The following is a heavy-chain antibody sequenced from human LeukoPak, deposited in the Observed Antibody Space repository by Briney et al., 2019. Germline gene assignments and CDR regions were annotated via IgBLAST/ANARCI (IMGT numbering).Heavy chain of an antibody. CDR2: ITWNSGRI. CDR3: ARAPRDPNDYEGAFDI. CDR1: GFNFEEYA. V-gene: IGHV3-9*01. J-gene: IGHJ3*02. Sequence: GRSLRLSCAVSGFNFEEYAMHWVRQVPGKGLQWVSGITWNSGRIGYDDSVKGRFTISRDNAQNSVYLQMNSLRPEDTAFYYCARAPRDPNDYEGAFDIWGQGTMVTVSS. D-gene: IGHD4-17*01.